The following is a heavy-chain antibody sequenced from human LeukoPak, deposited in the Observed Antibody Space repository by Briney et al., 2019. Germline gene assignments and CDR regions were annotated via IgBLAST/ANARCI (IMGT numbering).Heavy chain of an antibody. CDR1: GFSFTNFD. D-gene: IGHD3-10*01. Sequence: KAGRSLRLSCATAGFSFTNFDMNWVRQAPGKGLEWVSGISRDSDTTYYAEVVKGRFTVSRDSGENSLSLHMNSLRVEDTATYFCARDPEMFRAGEIDNDHWGQGTLVIVSS. CDR2: ISRDSDTT. V-gene: IGHV3-48*03. CDR3: ARDPEMFRAGEIDNDH. J-gene: IGHJ4*02.